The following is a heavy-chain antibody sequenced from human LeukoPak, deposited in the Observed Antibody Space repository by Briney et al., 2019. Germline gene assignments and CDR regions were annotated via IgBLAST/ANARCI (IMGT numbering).Heavy chain of an antibody. CDR2: IIPIFGTA. J-gene: IGHJ4*02. Sequence: SVKVSCKASGGTFSSYAISWVRQAPGQGLEWMGGIIPIFGTANYAQKFQGRVTITADESTSTAYMELSSLRSEDTAVHYCARDTVTSFYFDYWGQGTLVTVSS. D-gene: IGHD4-11*01. CDR3: ARDTVTSFYFDY. CDR1: GGTFSSYA. V-gene: IGHV1-69*01.